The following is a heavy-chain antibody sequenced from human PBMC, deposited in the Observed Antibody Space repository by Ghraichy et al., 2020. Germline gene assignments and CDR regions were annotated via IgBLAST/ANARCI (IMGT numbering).Heavy chain of an antibody. J-gene: IGHJ4*02. CDR2: IFYSGTF. D-gene: IGHD4-17*01. V-gene: IGHV4-31*03. CDR1: GGSITSDGYY. CDR3: ATGNGDFRLDY. Sequence: SETLSLTCTVSGGSITSDGYYWSWIRQHPGMGLEWIGYIFYSGTFYYSPSLRSRVTISADRSKNQFALKLSSVTAADTAVYYCATGNGDFRLDYWGQGALVTVSS.